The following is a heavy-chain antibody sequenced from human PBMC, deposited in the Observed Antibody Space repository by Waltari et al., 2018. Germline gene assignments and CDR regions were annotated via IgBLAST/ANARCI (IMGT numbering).Heavy chain of an antibody. Sequence: EVQLVESGGGLVQPGGSLRLSCAASGFTFSDHYMDWVRQAPGKGLEWVGRTSNKAKRYTTEYAASVKGRFTVSRDESRDSLYLQMTSLKTEDTAVYYCARGYHSFDVWGQGTMVTVSS. CDR2: TSNKAKRYTT. J-gene: IGHJ3*01. CDR1: GFTFSDHY. D-gene: IGHD1-20*01. V-gene: IGHV3-72*01. CDR3: ARGYHSFDV.